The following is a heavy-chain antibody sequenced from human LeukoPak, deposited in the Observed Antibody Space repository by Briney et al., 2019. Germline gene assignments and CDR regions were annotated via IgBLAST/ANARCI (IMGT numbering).Heavy chain of an antibody. Sequence: GGSLRLSCAASGFTFSSYGMSWVRQAPGKGLEWVSYISGGSSFTYYVDSVKGRFTISRDNAKNSLYLQMNSLRAEDTAVYYCARDLGYSSGPNYWGQGTRVTVSS. CDR3: ARDLGYSSGPNY. V-gene: IGHV3-21*01. CDR1: GFTFSSYG. D-gene: IGHD6-19*01. CDR2: ISGGSSFT. J-gene: IGHJ4*02.